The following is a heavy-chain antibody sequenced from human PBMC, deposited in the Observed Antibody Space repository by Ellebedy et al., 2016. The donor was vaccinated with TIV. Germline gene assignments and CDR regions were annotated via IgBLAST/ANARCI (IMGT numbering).Heavy chain of an antibody. Sequence: GESLKISCVVSGFTINSNYMSWVRQAPGKGLEWVSVISFAGGTYYADSVKGRFTISRDNSRNTLFLQMNGLRAEDTAVYYCAGESFNDADLDLWGLFDIWGQGTTVTVSS. J-gene: IGHJ3*02. CDR3: AGESFNDADLDLWGLFDI. CDR2: ISFAGGT. V-gene: IGHV3-66*01. D-gene: IGHD1-7*01. CDR1: GFTINSNY.